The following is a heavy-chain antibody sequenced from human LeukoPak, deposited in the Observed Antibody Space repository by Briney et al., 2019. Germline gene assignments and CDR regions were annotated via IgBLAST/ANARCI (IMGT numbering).Heavy chain of an antibody. D-gene: IGHD5-18*01. CDR2: ISSDGINK. Sequence: PGGSLRLSCAASGFTIISHAMHWVRRAPGKGLDWVAVISSDGINKYYADSVKGRFIISRGNSKNTLYVQVNSLRPEDTAVYYCARAMDTAMGPYFDFWGQGTLVTVSS. V-gene: IGHV3-30*04. J-gene: IGHJ4*02. CDR3: ARAMDTAMGPYFDF. CDR1: GFTIISHA.